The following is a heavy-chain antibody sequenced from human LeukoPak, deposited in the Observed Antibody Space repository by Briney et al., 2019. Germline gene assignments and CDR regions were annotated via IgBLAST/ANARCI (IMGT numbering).Heavy chain of an antibody. Sequence: PSETLSLTCAVSGGSVGSDYWSWIRQPAGKGLEWIGRIYPNGHTTYNPSLTSRVTMSADTSKMQFSLNLNSVTAADTALYYCARQIGARAFDVWGQGTVVTVSS. CDR3: ARQIGARAFDV. J-gene: IGHJ3*01. V-gene: IGHV4-4*07. CDR1: GGSVGSDY. D-gene: IGHD3-16*01. CDR2: IYPNGHT.